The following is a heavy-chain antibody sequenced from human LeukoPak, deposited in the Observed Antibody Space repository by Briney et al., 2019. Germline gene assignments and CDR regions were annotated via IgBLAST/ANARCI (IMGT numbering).Heavy chain of an antibody. J-gene: IGHJ4*02. V-gene: IGHV4-59*08. CDR3: ARLSTTVTRPNAGGLDY. D-gene: IGHD4-17*01. Sequence: PSETLSLTCTVPGGSISSYYWSWIRQPPGKGLEWIGYIYYSGSTNYNPSLKSRVTISVDTSKNQFSLKLSSVTAADTAVYYCARLSTTVTRPNAGGLDYWGQGTLVTVSS. CDR1: GGSISSYY. CDR2: IYYSGST.